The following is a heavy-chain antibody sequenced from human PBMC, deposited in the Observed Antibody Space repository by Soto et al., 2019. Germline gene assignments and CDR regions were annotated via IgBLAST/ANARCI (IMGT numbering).Heavy chain of an antibody. V-gene: IGHV6-1*01. CDR2: TYYRSKWYN. CDR3: AREPPGQWWLSREYGMDV. CDR1: GDSVSSNSAA. J-gene: IGHJ6*02. D-gene: IGHD3-22*01. Sequence: SQTLSLTCAISGDSVSSNSAAWNWIRQSPSRGLEWLGRTYYRSKWYNNYAVSVKSRITINPDTSKNQFSLQLNSVTPEDTAVYYCAREPPGQWWLSREYGMDVWGQGTTVTVSS.